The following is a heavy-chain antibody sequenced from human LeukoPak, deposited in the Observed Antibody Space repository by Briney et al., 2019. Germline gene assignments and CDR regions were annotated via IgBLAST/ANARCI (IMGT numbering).Heavy chain of an antibody. Sequence: GGALRLSCVASGFTFSSYAMSWVRQAPGKGLEWVSAISGSGGSTYYADSVKGRFTISRDNAKNSLYLQMNSLRAEDTAVHYCAREETYYDFWSGSGRGYFDYWGQGTLVTVSS. CDR2: ISGSGGST. J-gene: IGHJ4*02. CDR1: GFTFSSYA. V-gene: IGHV3-23*01. D-gene: IGHD3-3*01. CDR3: AREETYYDFWSGSGRGYFDY.